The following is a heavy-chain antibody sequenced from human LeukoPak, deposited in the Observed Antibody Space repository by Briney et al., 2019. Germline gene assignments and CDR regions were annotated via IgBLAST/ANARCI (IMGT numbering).Heavy chain of an antibody. CDR1: GYTFTSYD. J-gene: IGHJ6*03. V-gene: IGHV1-8*03. CDR3: ARRGYSYGYPYTYYYYYMDV. D-gene: IGHD5-18*01. Sequence: GASVKVSCKASGYTFTSYDINWVRQATGQGLEWMGWMNPNSGNTGYAQKFQGRVTITRNTSISTAYMELSSLRSEDTAVYYCARRGYSYGYPYTYYYYYMDVWGKGTTVTVSS. CDR2: MNPNSGNT.